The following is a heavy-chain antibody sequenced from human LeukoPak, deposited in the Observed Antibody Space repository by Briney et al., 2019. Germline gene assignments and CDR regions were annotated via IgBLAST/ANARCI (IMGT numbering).Heavy chain of an antibody. J-gene: IGHJ3*02. CDR3: AARYSGYDGGDFDI. CDR2: IIPIFGTA. CDR1: GGTFSSYA. Sequence: SVKVSCKASGGTFSSYAISWVRQAPGQGLEWMGGIIPIFGTANYAQKFQGRVTITADESTSTAYMELSSLRSEDTAVYCCAARYSGYDGGDFDIWGQGTMVTVSS. D-gene: IGHD5-12*01. V-gene: IGHV1-69*13.